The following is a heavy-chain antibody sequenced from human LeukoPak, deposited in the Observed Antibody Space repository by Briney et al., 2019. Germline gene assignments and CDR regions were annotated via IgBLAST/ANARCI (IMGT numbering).Heavy chain of an antibody. Sequence: GWSHRLSHAASRFTLSTYWMSWVRQAPGTGLEWVANIKQDGSIKYYVGSVKGRFTISRDNAKNSLYLQMNSLRDEDTALYYCARIAYCGDDCLNAFDIWGQGTMVTVSS. V-gene: IGHV3-7*01. CDR1: RFTLSTYW. CDR2: IKQDGSIK. J-gene: IGHJ3*02. D-gene: IGHD2-21*02. CDR3: ARIAYCGDDCLNAFDI.